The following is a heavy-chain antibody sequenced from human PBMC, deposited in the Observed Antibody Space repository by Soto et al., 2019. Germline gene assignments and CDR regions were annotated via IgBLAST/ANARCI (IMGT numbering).Heavy chain of an antibody. V-gene: IGHV1-69*12. D-gene: IGHD4-17*01. J-gene: IGHJ4*02. CDR1: GGTFNSYA. Sequence: QVQLVQSGAEVKKPGSSVKVSCKASGGTFNSYAINWVRQAPGHGLEWMGGIIPIFGTANYAQKFQGRVTITADESTSTASMELSSLRSEDTAVYYCARVERTTVSTAAYWGQGTLVIVSS. CDR2: IIPIFGTA. CDR3: ARVERTTVSTAAY.